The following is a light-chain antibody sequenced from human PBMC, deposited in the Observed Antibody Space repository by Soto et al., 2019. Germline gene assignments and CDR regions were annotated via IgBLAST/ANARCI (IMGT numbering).Light chain of an antibody. CDR2: DVS. CDR3: SSYSGGYTYVP. Sequence: QSALTQPRSVSGSHGQSVTISCTGTSSDVGGYNFVSWYQQHPGIAPKLLICDVSERPSGVPGRFSGSKSGNTASLTISGLQAEDEAVYYCSSYSGGYTYVPFGGGTQLTVL. J-gene: IGLJ2*01. V-gene: IGLV2-11*01. CDR1: SSDVGGYNF.